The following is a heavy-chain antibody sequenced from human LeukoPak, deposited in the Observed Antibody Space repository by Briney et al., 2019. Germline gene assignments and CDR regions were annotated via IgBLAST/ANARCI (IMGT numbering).Heavy chain of an antibody. J-gene: IGHJ6*02. Sequence: ASVKVSCKASGDTFTSYGISWVRQAPGQGLDWKGWISAYDGNTNYAQKLQGRVTMTTDTSTSTAYMELRSLRSDDTAVYYCARDGRLVVRYYYYYGMDVWGQGTTVTVSS. CDR1: GDTFTSYG. CDR3: ARDGRLVVRYYYYYGMDV. V-gene: IGHV1-18*01. D-gene: IGHD2-21*01. CDR2: ISAYDGNT.